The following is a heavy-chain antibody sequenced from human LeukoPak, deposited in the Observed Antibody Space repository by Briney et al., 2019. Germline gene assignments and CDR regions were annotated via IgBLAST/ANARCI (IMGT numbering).Heavy chain of an antibody. V-gene: IGHV4-34*01. J-gene: IGHJ3*02. CDR1: GGSFSGYY. CDR3: AKPFPVDTAMVNGAFDI. CDR2: INHSGST. Sequence: SETLSLTCAVYGGSFSGYYWSWLRQPPGKGLEWIGEINHSGSTNYNPSLKSRVTISVDTSKNQFSLKLSSVTAADTAVYYCAKPFPVDTAMVNGAFDIWGQGTMVTVSS. D-gene: IGHD5-18*01.